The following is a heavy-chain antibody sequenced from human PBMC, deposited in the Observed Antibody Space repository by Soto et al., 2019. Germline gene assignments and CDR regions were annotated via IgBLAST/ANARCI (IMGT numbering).Heavy chain of an antibody. Sequence: GASVKVSCKASGGTFSSYTISWVRQAPGQGLEWMGGIIPISGTTNYAQKFQGRVTIMADKSTSTAYMGLSSLRSEDTAVYYCARDETQGITVMVVAKTPAFKIWGQGTLVNVSS. CDR2: IIPISGTT. V-gene: IGHV1-69*06. CDR3: ARDETQGITVMVVAKTPAFKI. CDR1: GGTFSSYT. J-gene: IGHJ3*02. D-gene: IGHD3-22*01.